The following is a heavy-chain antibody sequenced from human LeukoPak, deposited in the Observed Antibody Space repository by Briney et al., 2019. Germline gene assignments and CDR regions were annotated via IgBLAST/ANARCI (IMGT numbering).Heavy chain of an antibody. Sequence: PGGSLRLSCAASGFTFSSYWMHWVRQAPGKGLEWVAFIRYDGSNKYYADSVKGRFTISRDNSKNTLYLQMNSLRAEDTAVYYCAKEGYDFISSSWLYYFDYWGQGTLVTVSS. CDR3: AKEGYDFISSSWLYYFDY. CDR2: IRYDGSNK. D-gene: IGHD6-13*01. CDR1: GFTFSSYW. V-gene: IGHV3-30*02. J-gene: IGHJ4*02.